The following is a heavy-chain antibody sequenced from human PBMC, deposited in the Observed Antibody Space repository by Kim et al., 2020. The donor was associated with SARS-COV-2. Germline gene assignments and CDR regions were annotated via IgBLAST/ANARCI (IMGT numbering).Heavy chain of an antibody. CDR3: ARWARYNWNDYNWFDP. J-gene: IGHJ5*02. CDR2: IIPIFGTA. Sequence: SVKVSCKASGGTFSSYAISWVRQAPGQGLEWMGGIIPIFGTANYAQKFQGRVTITADESTSTAYMELSSLRSEDTAVYYCARWARYNWNDYNWFDPWGQGTLVTVSS. V-gene: IGHV1-69*13. D-gene: IGHD1-20*01. CDR1: GGTFSSYA.